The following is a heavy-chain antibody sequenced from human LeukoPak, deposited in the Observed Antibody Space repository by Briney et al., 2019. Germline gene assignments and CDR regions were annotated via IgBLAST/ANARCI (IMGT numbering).Heavy chain of an antibody. Sequence: GESLKISCKGSGYNFATYWIGWVRQMPGKGLEWMGVIYPGDSDTRYSPSFQGQVTISADKSISTAYLQWSSLKASDSAMCYCASQVYCSRTSCSDHWGQGTLVTVSS. J-gene: IGHJ4*02. D-gene: IGHD2-2*01. CDR2: IYPGDSDT. CDR1: GYNFATYW. CDR3: ASQVYCSRTSCSDH. V-gene: IGHV5-51*01.